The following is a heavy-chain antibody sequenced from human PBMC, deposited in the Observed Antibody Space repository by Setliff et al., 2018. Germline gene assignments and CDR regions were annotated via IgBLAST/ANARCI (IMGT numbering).Heavy chain of an antibody. J-gene: IGHJ4*02. Sequence: PSETLSLTCAVYGGSFSGYYWSWIRQPPGKGLEWIGEINDRGSTHYNPSLKSRVTISVDTSKNQFSLKLTSVTAADTAVYYCATTTLGQYCSGGNCYFGYWGQGTLVTVS. D-gene: IGHD2-15*01. CDR1: GGSFSGYY. V-gene: IGHV4-34*01. CDR3: ATTTLGQYCSGGNCYFGY. CDR2: INDRGST.